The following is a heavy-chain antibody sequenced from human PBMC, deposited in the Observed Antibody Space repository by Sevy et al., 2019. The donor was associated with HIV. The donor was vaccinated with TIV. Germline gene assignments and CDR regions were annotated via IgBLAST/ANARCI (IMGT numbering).Heavy chain of an antibody. Sequence: GGSLRLSCAASGFTFSSYAMHWVRQAPGKGLEWVAVISYDGSNKYYADSVKGRFTISRDNSKNTLYLQMNSLRAEDTAVYYCARDLVTTVTALSYYYYYGMDVWGQGTTVTVSS. CDR3: ARDLVTTVTALSYYYYYGMDV. V-gene: IGHV3-30*04. CDR1: GFTFSSYA. D-gene: IGHD4-4*01. CDR2: ISYDGSNK. J-gene: IGHJ6*02.